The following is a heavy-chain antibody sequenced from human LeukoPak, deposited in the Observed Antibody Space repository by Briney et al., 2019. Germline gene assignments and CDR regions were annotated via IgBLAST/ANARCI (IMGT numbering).Heavy chain of an antibody. CDR2: ITGSGSST. D-gene: IGHD3-22*01. CDR1: GFTFSSHV. CDR3: AKVSSSYYDSSGYWDYFDY. Sequence: GGSLRLSCAASGFTFSSHVMTWVRQAPGKGLECVSGITGSGSSTYYADSVKGRFSISRDNSKNTLYLQMNSLRAEDTAVYYCAKVSSSYYDSSGYWDYFDYWGQGTLVTVSS. V-gene: IGHV3-23*01. J-gene: IGHJ4*02.